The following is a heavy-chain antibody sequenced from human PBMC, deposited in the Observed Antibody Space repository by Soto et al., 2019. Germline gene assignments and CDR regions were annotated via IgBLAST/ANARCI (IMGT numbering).Heavy chain of an antibody. J-gene: IGHJ4*02. CDR2: IRQDGSDK. CDR3: ASPQQWLGQRGDFDY. D-gene: IGHD6-19*01. Sequence: EVQLVESGGGLVQPGGSLRLSFAASGFTFSSYWMSWVRQAPGKGLEWVANIRQDGSDKYYVDSVKGRITISRDNSKNSLYLQMNSLRAEDTAIYYCASPQQWLGQRGDFDYWGQGTLVTVSS. CDR1: GFTFSSYW. V-gene: IGHV3-7*05.